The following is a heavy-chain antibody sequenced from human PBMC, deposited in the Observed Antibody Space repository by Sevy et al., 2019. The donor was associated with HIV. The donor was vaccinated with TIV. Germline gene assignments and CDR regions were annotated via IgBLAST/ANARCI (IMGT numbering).Heavy chain of an antibody. CDR1: GFTFSSYW. CDR2: IKQDGSEK. CDR3: ARTRDDVRPLDAFDI. Sequence: GGSLRLSCAASGFTFSSYWMSWVRQAPGKGLEWVANIKQDGSEKYYADSVKGRFTISRDNAKNSLYLQMNSLRAEDTAVYYCARTRDDVRPLDAFDIWGQGTMVTVSS. J-gene: IGHJ3*02. V-gene: IGHV3-7*01.